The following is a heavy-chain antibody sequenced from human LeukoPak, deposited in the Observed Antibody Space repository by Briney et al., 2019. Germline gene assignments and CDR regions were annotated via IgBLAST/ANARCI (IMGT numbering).Heavy chain of an antibody. CDR3: ARAGNNWSFDY. CDR2: INYRGNT. V-gene: IGHV4-59*02. D-gene: IGHD1-1*01. J-gene: IGHJ4*02. Sequence: PSETLSLTCTVSGDSVSIYYWSWIRQPPGKGLEWIGYINYRGNTNYNPSLKSRVTMAVDTSKNKFSLKVSSVTAADTAVYYCARAGNNWSFDYWGQGTLVTVSS. CDR1: GDSVSIYY.